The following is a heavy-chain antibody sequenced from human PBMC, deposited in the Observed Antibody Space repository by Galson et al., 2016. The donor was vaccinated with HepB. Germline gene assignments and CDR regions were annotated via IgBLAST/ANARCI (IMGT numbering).Heavy chain of an antibody. Sequence: SVKVSCKASGYTFNNFGLNWVRQAPGQGLEWMGWISAYNGHKNYAQRVQGRVTMTTDTSTSTAYMELRSLTSDDTAVYYCARDGDSAAGKVFHHWGRGTLVTVSS. J-gene: IGHJ1*01. CDR2: ISAYNGHK. D-gene: IGHD6-13*01. CDR3: ARDGDSAAGKVFHH. CDR1: GYTFNNFG. V-gene: IGHV1-18*01.